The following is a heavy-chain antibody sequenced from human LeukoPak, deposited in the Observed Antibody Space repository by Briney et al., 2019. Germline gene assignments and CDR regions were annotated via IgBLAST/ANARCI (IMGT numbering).Heavy chain of an antibody. D-gene: IGHD3-3*01. J-gene: IGHJ4*02. V-gene: IGHV3-48*04. CDR2: IDSSSGAI. CDR3: ARDFRFLDDY. Sequence: SGGSLRLSCAVSGFTLSTYTMNWVRQAPGKGLEWISYIDSSSGAIYSADSVKGRFTISRDNAKNSLYLQMNSLRAEDTAVYYCARDFRFLDDYWGQGTLVTVSS. CDR1: GFTLSTYT.